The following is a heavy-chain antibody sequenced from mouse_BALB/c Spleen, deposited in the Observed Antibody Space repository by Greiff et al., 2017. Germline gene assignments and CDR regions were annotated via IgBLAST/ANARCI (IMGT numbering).Heavy chain of an antibody. Sequence: EVQLQESGPGLVKPSQSLSLTCTVTGYSITSDYAWNWIRQFPGNKLEWMGYISYSGSTSYNPSLKSRISITRDTSKNQFFLQLNSVTTEDTATYYCARLYGYDGFAYWGQGTLVTVSA. J-gene: IGHJ3*01. V-gene: IGHV3-2*02. CDR2: ISYSGST. CDR3: ARLYGYDGFAY. D-gene: IGHD2-2*01. CDR1: GYSITSDYA.